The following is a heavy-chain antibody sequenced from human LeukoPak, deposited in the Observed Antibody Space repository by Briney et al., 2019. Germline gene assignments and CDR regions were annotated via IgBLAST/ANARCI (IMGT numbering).Heavy chain of an antibody. Sequence: ASVKVSCKVSGYIFTELSMHWVRQAPGKGLEWMGGFDPEDGETIYAQKFQGRVTMTEDTSTDTAYMELSSLRSEDTAVYYCAGDTIVRGVNPWFDPWGQGTLATVSS. CDR3: AGDTIVRGVNPWFDP. D-gene: IGHD3-10*01. CDR1: GYIFTELS. V-gene: IGHV1-24*01. CDR2: FDPEDGET. J-gene: IGHJ5*02.